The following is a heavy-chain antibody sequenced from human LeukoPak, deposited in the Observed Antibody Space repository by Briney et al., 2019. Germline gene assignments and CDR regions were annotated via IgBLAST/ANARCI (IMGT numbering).Heavy chain of an antibody. V-gene: IGHV4-4*07. J-gene: IGHJ4*01. CDR3: ARGAVSYYGSGSLSYYFDY. Sequence: SETLSLTCTVSGGSISSYYWSWIRQPAGKGLEWIGRIYTSGSTNYNPSLKSRVTISVDKSKNQFSLKLSSVTAADTAVYYCARGAVSYYGSGSLSYYFDYWGHGNLVTVSS. CDR1: GGSISSYY. CDR2: IYTSGST. D-gene: IGHD3-10*01.